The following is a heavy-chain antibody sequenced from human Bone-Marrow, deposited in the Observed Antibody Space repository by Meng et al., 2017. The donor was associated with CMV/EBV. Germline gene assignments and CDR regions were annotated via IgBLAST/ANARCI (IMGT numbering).Heavy chain of an antibody. CDR2: IKQDGSEK. CDR3: ARDGSLDP. V-gene: IGHV3-7*01. CDR1: GDSINRSGYF. Sequence: ETLSLTCTVSGDSINRSGYFWSWIRQHPGKGLEWVANIKQDGSEKYYVDSVKGRFTISRDNAKNSLYLQMNSLRAEDTAVYYCARDGSLDPWGQGTLVTVSS. J-gene: IGHJ5*02.